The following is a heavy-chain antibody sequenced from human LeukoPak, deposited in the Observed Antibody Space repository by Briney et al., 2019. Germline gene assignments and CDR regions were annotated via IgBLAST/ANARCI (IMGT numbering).Heavy chain of an antibody. Sequence: NPGGSLRLSCAASGFTFSSYSMNWVRQAPGKGLEWVSSISSSSSYIYYADSVKGRFTISRDNAKNSLYLQMNSLRAEDTAVYYCARVAAYSYGLDYWGQGTLVTVSS. D-gene: IGHD5-18*01. CDR2: ISSSSSYI. J-gene: IGHJ4*02. CDR3: ARVAAYSYGLDY. V-gene: IGHV3-21*01. CDR1: GFTFSSYS.